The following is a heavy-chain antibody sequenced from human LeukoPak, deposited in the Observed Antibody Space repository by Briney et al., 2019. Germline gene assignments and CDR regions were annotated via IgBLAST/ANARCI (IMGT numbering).Heavy chain of an antibody. CDR1: GYTFTSYG. Sequence: GASVKVSCKASGYTFTSYGISWVRQSPGQGLEWMGWISAYNGNTNYAQKLQGRVTMTTDTSTSTAYMELRSLRSDDTAVYYCARDRGYYDSSGYPLGAFDIWGQGTMVTVSS. D-gene: IGHD3-22*01. J-gene: IGHJ3*02. CDR2: ISAYNGNT. CDR3: ARDRGYYDSSGYPLGAFDI. V-gene: IGHV1-18*01.